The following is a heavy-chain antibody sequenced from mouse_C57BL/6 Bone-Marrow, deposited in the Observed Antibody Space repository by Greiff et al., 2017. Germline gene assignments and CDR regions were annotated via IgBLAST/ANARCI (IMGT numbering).Heavy chain of an antibody. D-gene: IGHD1-1*01. J-gene: IGHJ4*01. CDR3: ARTYGRPDYYAMDY. CDR1: GYTFTSYW. V-gene: IGHV1-59*01. Sequence: QVQLQQPGAELVRPGTSVKLSCKASGYTFTSYWMHWVKQRPGQGLEWIGVIDPSDSYTNYNQKFKGKATLTVDPSSSTAYMQLSSLTSEDSAVYDCARTYGRPDYYAMDYWGQGTSVTVSS. CDR2: IDPSDSYT.